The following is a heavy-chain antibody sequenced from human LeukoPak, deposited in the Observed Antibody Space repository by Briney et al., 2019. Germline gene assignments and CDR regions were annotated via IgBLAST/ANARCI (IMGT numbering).Heavy chain of an antibody. CDR1: GYTFTGYY. Sequence: ASVKASCKASGYTFTGYYMHWVRQAPGQGLEWMGRINPNSGGTNYAQKFQGRVTMTRDTSISTAYMELSRLRSDDTAVYYCARDAETLIAVAGTDNWFDPWGQGTLVTVSS. CDR2: INPNSGGT. D-gene: IGHD6-19*01. J-gene: IGHJ5*02. V-gene: IGHV1-2*06. CDR3: ARDAETLIAVAGTDNWFDP.